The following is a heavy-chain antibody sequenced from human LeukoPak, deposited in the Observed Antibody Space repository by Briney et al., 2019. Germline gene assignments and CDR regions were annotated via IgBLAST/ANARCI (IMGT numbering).Heavy chain of an antibody. CDR2: IYYGGDT. CDR3: ARQSHTRGWTFAY. J-gene: IGHJ4*02. Sequence: SETLSLTCTVSGDSLSTIEYYWGWARQPPGKGLEWVGTIYYGGDTFYNPSLKSRVTISMDTSRNQFSLKLTSVTAADTAIYYCARQSHTRGWTFAYWGQGTLVTVSP. CDR1: GDSLSTIEYY. V-gene: IGHV4-39*01. D-gene: IGHD6-19*01.